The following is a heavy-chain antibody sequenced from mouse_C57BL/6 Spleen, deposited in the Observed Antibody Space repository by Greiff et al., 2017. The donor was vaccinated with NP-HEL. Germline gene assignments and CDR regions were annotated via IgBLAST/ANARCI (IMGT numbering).Heavy chain of an antibody. CDR1: GFTFSSYG. CDR2: ISSGGSYT. CDR3: ARLYGNYYFDY. V-gene: IGHV5-6*01. J-gene: IGHJ2*01. Sequence: DVQLVESGGDLVKPGGSLKLSCAASGFTFSSYGMSWVRQTPDKRLEWVATISSGGSYTYYPDSVKGRFTISRDNAKDTLYLQMSSLKSEDTAMYYCARLYGNYYFDYWGQGTTLTVSS. D-gene: IGHD2-1*01.